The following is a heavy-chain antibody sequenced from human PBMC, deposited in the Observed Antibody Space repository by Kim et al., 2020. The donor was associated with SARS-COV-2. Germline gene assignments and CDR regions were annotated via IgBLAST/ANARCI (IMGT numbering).Heavy chain of an antibody. Sequence: GGSLRLSCAASGFTFSDYYMSWIRQAPGKGLEWVSYISSSGSTIYYADSVKGRFTISRDNAKNSLYLQMNSLRAEDTAVYYCARDRGMGNWNAFLSRAFDIWGQGTMVTVSS. J-gene: IGHJ3*02. D-gene: IGHD1-1*01. CDR2: ISSSGSTI. CDR1: GFTFSDYY. V-gene: IGHV3-11*01. CDR3: ARDRGMGNWNAFLSRAFDI.